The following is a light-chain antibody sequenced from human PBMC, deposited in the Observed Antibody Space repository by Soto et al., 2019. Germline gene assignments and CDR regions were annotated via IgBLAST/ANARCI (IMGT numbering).Light chain of an antibody. J-gene: IGKJ5*01. V-gene: IGKV4-1*01. Sequence: DIVRTQSPDSLAVSLGERSTINWEARESLVYSSNNKNYLAWYQQKSGQPPKLLIYWASTRDSGVPDRFSGSGSGTDFTLTIASLQAEDVAVYYCHQYYSTPITFGQGTRLEIK. CDR2: WAS. CDR1: ESLVYSSNNKNY. CDR3: HQYYSTPIT.